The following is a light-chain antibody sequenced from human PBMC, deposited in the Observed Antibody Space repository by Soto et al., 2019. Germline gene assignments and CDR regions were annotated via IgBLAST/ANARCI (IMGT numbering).Light chain of an antibody. CDR1: SSDVGGYNY. J-gene: IGLJ3*02. CDR2: EVT. CDR3: CSYAGTYTWV. Sequence: QSALTQPASVSGSPGQSITISCTGTSSDVGGYNYVSWYQQHPGEVPKLLIYEVTTRPSGVSNRFSGSKSGNTASLTISGLQAEDEADYYYCSYAGTYTWVFGGGTKVTVL. V-gene: IGLV2-14*01.